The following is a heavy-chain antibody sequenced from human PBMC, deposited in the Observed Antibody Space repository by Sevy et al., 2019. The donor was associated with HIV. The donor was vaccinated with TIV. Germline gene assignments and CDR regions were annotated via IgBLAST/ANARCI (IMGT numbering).Heavy chain of an antibody. Sequence: GGSLRLSCAASGFTFSDAWMNWVRQAPGKGLEWVGLIKTKTDGGTTDYAAPVKGRFTISRDDAKETLYLQMNSLKTEDTAVYYCTTAKYYYDSSGYYGVDDYWGQGTLVTVSS. CDR3: TTAKYYYDSSGYYGVDDY. J-gene: IGHJ4*02. CDR1: GFTFSDAW. V-gene: IGHV3-15*07. D-gene: IGHD3-22*01. CDR2: IKTKTDGGTT.